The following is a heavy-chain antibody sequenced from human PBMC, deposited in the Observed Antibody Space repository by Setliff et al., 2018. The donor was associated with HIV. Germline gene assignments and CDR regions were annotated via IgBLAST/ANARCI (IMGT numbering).Heavy chain of an antibody. CDR1: GYNFTSYG. D-gene: IGHD3-22*01. J-gene: IGHJ4*02. V-gene: IGHV1-2*02. CDR2: IKPDTGGT. Sequence: ASVKVSCKSSGYNFTSYGISWVRQAPGQGLEWMGWIKPDTGGTNYAQKFQGRVTMTRDTSISTAYMELSRLRSDDTAVYYCARDTHYYDSSGSDYWGQGTLVTVSS. CDR3: ARDTHYYDSSGSDY.